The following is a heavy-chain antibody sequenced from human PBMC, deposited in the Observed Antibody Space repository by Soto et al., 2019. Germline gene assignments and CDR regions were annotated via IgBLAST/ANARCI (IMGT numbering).Heavy chain of an antibody. CDR2: IYYSGTK. D-gene: IGHD4-17*01. CDR1: GDSINNGDCY. Sequence: QVQLQESGPGLVKPSQTLSLTCTVSGDSINNGDCYWSWLRQLPGKGLEWIGYIYYSGTKYYNPSRKSLVSMSVDTSKNQFSLNLTSVTAADTAVYYCAREKEDDSGDYNAFDIWGQGTVVTVSS. CDR3: AREKEDDSGDYNAFDI. J-gene: IGHJ3*02. V-gene: IGHV4-31*01.